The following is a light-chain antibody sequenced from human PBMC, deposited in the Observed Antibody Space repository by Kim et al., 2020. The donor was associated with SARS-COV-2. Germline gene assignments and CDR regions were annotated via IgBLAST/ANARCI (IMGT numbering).Light chain of an antibody. Sequence: GQSVTIYCSGTSSGVGDSNYVSWYQQHPGQAPRLMIYAVSKRPSGVPDRFSGSKAGNTASLTVSGLQAEDEADYYCSSYAGSNNLLFGGGTQLTVL. CDR3: SSYAGSNNLL. CDR1: SSGVGDSNY. CDR2: AVS. V-gene: IGLV2-8*01. J-gene: IGLJ2*01.